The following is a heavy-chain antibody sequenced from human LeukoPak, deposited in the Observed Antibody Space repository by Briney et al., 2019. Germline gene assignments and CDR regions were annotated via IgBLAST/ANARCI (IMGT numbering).Heavy chain of an antibody. V-gene: IGHV1-18*01. CDR2: ISTKNVDT. CDR3: ARVGLVSRVAEDY. Sequence: ASVKVSCKAFGYTFTSYDMSWVRQAPGQGLEWVGWISTKNVDTNYARSLQGRVTLTTDTSTNTAYMELRSLRSEDTAVYYCARVGLVSRVAEDYWGQGTLVTVSS. J-gene: IGHJ4*02. CDR1: GYTFTSYD. D-gene: IGHD6-19*01.